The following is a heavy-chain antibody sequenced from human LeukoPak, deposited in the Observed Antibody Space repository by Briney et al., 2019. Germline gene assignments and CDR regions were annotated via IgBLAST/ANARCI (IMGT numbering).Heavy chain of an antibody. CDR2: IRSSGSTI. CDR1: GFTFSDYY. Sequence: GGSLRLSXAASGFTFSDYYMSWIRQAPGKGLEWVSYIRSSGSTIYYADSVKGRFTISRDNAKNSLYLQMNSLRAEDTAVYYCARVDCSSTSCYEFDYWGQGTLVTVSS. V-gene: IGHV3-11*04. CDR3: ARVDCSSTSCYEFDY. D-gene: IGHD2-2*01. J-gene: IGHJ4*02.